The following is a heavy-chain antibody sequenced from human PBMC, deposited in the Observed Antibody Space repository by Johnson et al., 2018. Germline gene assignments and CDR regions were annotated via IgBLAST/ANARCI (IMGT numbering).Heavy chain of an antibody. V-gene: IGHV3-7*01. CDR1: GVTLSYYW. J-gene: IGHJ6*03. CDR2: IKQAGREQ. CDR3: ARELGGYYYYYMDV. Sequence: EVQLVESGGGLVQPGGSLRLSCAASGVTLSYYWMSWVRQAPGKGLEWVANIKQAGREQVYGDSVNGRFTIHRDNAQNSLSLEMNSLRAEDTAVYYCARELGGYYYYYMDVWGKGTTVTVSS.